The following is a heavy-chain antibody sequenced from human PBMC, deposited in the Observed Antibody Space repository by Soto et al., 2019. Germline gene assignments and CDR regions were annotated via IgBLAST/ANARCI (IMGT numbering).Heavy chain of an antibody. Sequence: GGSLRLSCAASGFTLSSYAMSWVRQAPGKGLEWVSAISGSGGSTYYADSVKGRFTISRDNSKNTLYLQMSSLTSEDTAVYYCATSEGRDGYSFDYWGPGTLVTVSS. J-gene: IGHJ4*02. V-gene: IGHV3-23*01. D-gene: IGHD5-12*01. CDR1: GFTLSSYA. CDR3: ATSEGRDGYSFDY. CDR2: ISGSGGST.